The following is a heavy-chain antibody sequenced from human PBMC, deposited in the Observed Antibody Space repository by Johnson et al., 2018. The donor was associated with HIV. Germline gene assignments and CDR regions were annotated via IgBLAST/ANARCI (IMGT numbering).Heavy chain of an antibody. J-gene: IGHJ3*02. D-gene: IGHD3-10*01. CDR1: GLTFSSYA. V-gene: IGHV3-66*01. Sequence: VQLVESGGGVVQPGRSLRLSCAASGLTFSSYAMHWVRQAPGKGLEWVSVIYSGGSTYYADSVKGRFTISRDNSKNTLYLQMNSLRAEDTAVYYCARDASYYGSANDAFDIWGQGTMVTVSS. CDR2: IYSGGST. CDR3: ARDASYYGSANDAFDI.